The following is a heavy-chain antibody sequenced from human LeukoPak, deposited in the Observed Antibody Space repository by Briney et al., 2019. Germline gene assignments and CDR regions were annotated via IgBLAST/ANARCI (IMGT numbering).Heavy chain of an antibody. D-gene: IGHD2-21*01. CDR1: GYTFTSYD. V-gene: IGHV1-8*01. CDR2: MNPNSGNT. J-gene: IGHJ6*02. CDR3: ARDSRGGYYYGMDV. Sequence: ASVKVSCKASGYTFTSYDINWVRQATGQGLEWMGWMNPNSGNTGYAQKFQGRVTMTRNTSISTAYMELSSLRSEDTAVYYCARDSRGGYYYGMDVWGQGTTVTVSS.